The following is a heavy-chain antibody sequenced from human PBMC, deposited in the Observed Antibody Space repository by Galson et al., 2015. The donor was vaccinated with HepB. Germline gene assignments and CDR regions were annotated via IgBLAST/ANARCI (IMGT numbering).Heavy chain of an antibody. CDR3: ARDRESGTGTTLDN. CDR1: GFTFRNDE. V-gene: IGHV3-48*03. Sequence: SLRLSCAASGFTFRNDEMTWVRQSPGKGLEWVSFISNSGNTIYYADSVRGRFTISRDNARNSLYLQMNSLRAEDTAVYYCARDRESGTGTTLDNWGQGTMVPVAS. CDR2: ISNSGNTI. D-gene: IGHD1-1*01. J-gene: IGHJ3*02.